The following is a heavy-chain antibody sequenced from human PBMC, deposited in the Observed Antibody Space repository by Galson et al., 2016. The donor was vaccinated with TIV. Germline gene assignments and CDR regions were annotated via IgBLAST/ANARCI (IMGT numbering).Heavy chain of an antibody. CDR3: AREKEIVVVVSTTPYYYYNMDV. J-gene: IGHJ6*03. Sequence: SVKVSCKASGGSFSSQSINWVRQAPGQGLEWMGRIIPILGVSNYAQKFQGRVTITAATSTSTAYMEVTRLNCEDTATYFCAREKEIVVVVSTTPYYYYNMDVWGQGTTVTVSS. V-gene: IGHV1-69*04. CDR1: GGSFSSQS. D-gene: IGHD2-15*01. CDR2: IIPILGVS.